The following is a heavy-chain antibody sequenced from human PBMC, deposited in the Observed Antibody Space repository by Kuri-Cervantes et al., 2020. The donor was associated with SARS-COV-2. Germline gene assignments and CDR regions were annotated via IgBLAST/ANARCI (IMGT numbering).Heavy chain of an antibody. CDR1: GFTFSSYS. V-gene: IGHV3-21*01. Sequence: GESLKISCAASGFTFSSYSMNWVRHAPGKGLEWVSSISSSSSYIYYADSVKGRFTISRDNAKNSLYLQMNSLRAEDTAVYYCARELGYCSGGSCYDFFDYWGQGTLVTVSS. CDR3: ARELGYCSGGSCYDFFDY. CDR2: ISSSSSYI. D-gene: IGHD2-15*01. J-gene: IGHJ4*02.